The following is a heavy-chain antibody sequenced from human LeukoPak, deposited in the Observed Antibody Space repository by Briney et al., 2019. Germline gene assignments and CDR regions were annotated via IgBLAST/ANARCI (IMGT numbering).Heavy chain of an antibody. CDR3: AREGGRYFGY. J-gene: IGHJ4*02. CDR2: ISYDGSNK. Sequence: PGGSLRHSCAASGFTFSSYAMHWVRQAPGKGLEWVAVISYDGSNKYYADSVKGRFTISRDNSKNTLYLQMNSLRAEDTAVYYCAREGGRYFGYWGQGTLVTVSS. V-gene: IGHV3-30*04. CDR1: GFTFSSYA. D-gene: IGHD3-16*01.